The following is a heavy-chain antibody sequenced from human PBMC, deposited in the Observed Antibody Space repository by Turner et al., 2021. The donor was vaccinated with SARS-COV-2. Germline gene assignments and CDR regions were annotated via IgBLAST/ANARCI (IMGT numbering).Heavy chain of an antibody. CDR3: AREKGITMIVVANTRGDYFDY. Sequence: QVQLVQSVAEVKKPGASVTVSCKASGYTFTGYYMHWVRQAPGQGLEWMGWINPNSVGTNYAQKFQGRVTMTRDTSISTAYMELSRLRSDDTAVYYCAREKGITMIVVANTRGDYFDYWGQGTLVTVSS. CDR1: GYTFTGYY. D-gene: IGHD3-22*01. J-gene: IGHJ4*02. V-gene: IGHV1-2*02. CDR2: INPNSVGT.